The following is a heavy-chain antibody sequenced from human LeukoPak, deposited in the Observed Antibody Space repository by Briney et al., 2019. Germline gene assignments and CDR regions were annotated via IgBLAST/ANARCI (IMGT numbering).Heavy chain of an antibody. CDR2: ISSGSSYI. CDR3: AREYYYDSSGYYYASYYMDV. V-gene: IGHV3-21*01. Sequence: PGGSLRLSCAASGFTFSSYSMNWVRQAPGKELEWVSSISSGSSYIYYADSVKGRFTISRDNAKNSLYLQMNSLRAEDTAVYYCAREYYYDSSGYYYASYYMDVWGKGTTVTVSS. D-gene: IGHD3-22*01. CDR1: GFTFSSYS. J-gene: IGHJ6*03.